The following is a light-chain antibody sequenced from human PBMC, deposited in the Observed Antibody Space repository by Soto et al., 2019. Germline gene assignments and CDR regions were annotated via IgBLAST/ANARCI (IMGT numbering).Light chain of an antibody. Sequence: QSVLTQPASVSGSPGQSITISCTGTSSDIGTYNLVSWYQQHPGKAPKLMIYEVNKRPSGVSDRFSGSKSGNTAPLTISGLQAEDEADYYCCSYAGSSTLYVFGTGTKVTVL. CDR2: EVN. CDR3: CSYAGSSTLYV. J-gene: IGLJ1*01. V-gene: IGLV2-23*02. CDR1: SSDIGTYNL.